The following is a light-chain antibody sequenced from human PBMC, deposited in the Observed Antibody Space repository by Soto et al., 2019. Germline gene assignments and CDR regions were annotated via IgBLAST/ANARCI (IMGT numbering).Light chain of an antibody. CDR1: QGISGW. J-gene: IGKJ4*01. CDR3: QQATISQLT. V-gene: IGKV1-12*01. Sequence: DIQMTQSPSSVSASVGDRVTITCRPSQGISGWLAWYQQKPGKAPKLLIYAASTLETGVPSRFSGGRSGTDITLTINNLQPEDFATYYCQQATISQLTFGGGTKVEIK. CDR2: AAS.